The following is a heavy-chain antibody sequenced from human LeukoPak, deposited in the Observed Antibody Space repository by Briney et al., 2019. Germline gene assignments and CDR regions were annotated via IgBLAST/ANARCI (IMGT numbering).Heavy chain of an antibody. CDR1: GFTFSDSW. CDR3: AKEGCFGELLLVGYYYYGMDV. D-gene: IGHD3-10*01. J-gene: IGHJ6*04. CDR2: MYGDMREI. V-gene: IGHV3-74*01. Sequence: GGSLRLSCEVSGFTFSDSWMHWVRQAPGKGLVWVSRMYGDMREISYADSVKGRFTISRDNSKNTLYLQMNSLRAEDTAVYYCAKEGCFGELLLVGYYYYGMDVWGKGTTVTVSS.